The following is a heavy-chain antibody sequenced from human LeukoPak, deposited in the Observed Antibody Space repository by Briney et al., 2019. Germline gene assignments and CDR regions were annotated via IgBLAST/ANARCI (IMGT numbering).Heavy chain of an antibody. D-gene: IGHD1-26*01. Sequence: SETLSLTCTVSGGSISSYYWSWIRQPPGKGLEWIGYIHYSGSTNYNPSLKSRVTISVDTSKNQFSLKLSSVTAADTAVYYCARLGAMVDYWGQGTLVTVSS. J-gene: IGHJ4*02. CDR3: ARLGAMVDY. V-gene: IGHV4-59*08. CDR1: GGSISSYY. CDR2: IHYSGST.